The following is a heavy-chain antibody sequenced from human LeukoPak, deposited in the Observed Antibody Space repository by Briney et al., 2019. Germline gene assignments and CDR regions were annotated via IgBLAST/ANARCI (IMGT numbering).Heavy chain of an antibody. D-gene: IGHD6-6*01. J-gene: IGHJ5*02. CDR1: GYNFISYW. CDR2: IYPGDSDT. V-gene: IGHV5-51*01. Sequence: GESLKISCKVSGYNFISYWIGWLRQMPGKGLEWMGIIYPGDSDTRYSPSFQGQVTISADKSISTAYLQWSGLKASDTAMYYCARGEYSSTWPPRNWFDPWGQGTLVTVSS. CDR3: ARGEYSSTWPPRNWFDP.